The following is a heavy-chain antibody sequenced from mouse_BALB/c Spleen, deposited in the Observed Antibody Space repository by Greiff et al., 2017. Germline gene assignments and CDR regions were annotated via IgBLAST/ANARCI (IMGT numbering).Heavy chain of an antibody. CDR3: ARRSHYYGSSYVPFAY. CDR1: GFNIKDTY. CDR2: IEPANGNT. Sequence: VQLQQSGAELVKPGASVKLSCTASGFNIKDTYMHWVKQRPEQGLEWIGRIEPANGNTKYDPKFQGKATITADTSSNTAYLQLSSLTSEDTAVYYCARRSHYYGSSYVPFAYWGQGTLVTVSA. D-gene: IGHD1-1*01. V-gene: IGHV14-3*02. J-gene: IGHJ3*01.